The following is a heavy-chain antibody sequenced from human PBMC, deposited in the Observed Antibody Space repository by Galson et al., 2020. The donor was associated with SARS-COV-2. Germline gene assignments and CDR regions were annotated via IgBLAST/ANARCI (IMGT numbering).Heavy chain of an antibody. CDR2: ISYDGSNK. CDR1: GFTFSSYA. D-gene: IGHD1-26*01. CDR3: ARVYSGSYRGFFDY. J-gene: IGHJ4*02. Sequence: GESLKISCAASGFTFSSYAMHWVRQAPGKGLEWVAVISYDGSNKYYADSVKGRFTISRDNSKNTLYLQMNSLRAEDTAVYYCARVYSGSYRGFFDYWGQGTLVTVSS. V-gene: IGHV3-30*01.